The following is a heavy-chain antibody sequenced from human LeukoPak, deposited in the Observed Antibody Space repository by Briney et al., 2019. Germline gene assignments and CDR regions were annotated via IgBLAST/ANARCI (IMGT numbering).Heavy chain of an antibody. D-gene: IGHD3-3*01. V-gene: IGHV3-30-3*01. CDR1: GFTFSSYS. CDR2: ISYDGGTE. Sequence: GGSLRLSCVASGFTFSSYSMHWVRQAPGKGLEWVTVISYDGGTEYYRDSVKGRFTISRDNSKNTLYVQMNSLRVEDTAAYYCAKGSGEPDYWGQGTLVTVSP. CDR3: AKGSGEPDY. J-gene: IGHJ4*02.